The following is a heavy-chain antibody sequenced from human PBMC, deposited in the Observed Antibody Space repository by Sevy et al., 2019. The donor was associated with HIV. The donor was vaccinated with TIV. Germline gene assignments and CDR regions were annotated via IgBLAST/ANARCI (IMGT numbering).Heavy chain of an antibody. V-gene: IGHV3-21*01. D-gene: IGHD3-10*01. Sequence: GGSLRLSCAASGFTFSSYRMTWVRQAPGKGLEWVSCIISTSAYINYADSVKGRFTISRDNAKNLLYLQMDSLRAEDTAVYYCARAVLQISTWRSDYWGHGTLVTVSS. CDR1: GFTFSSYR. CDR2: IISTSAYI. J-gene: IGHJ4*01. CDR3: ARAVLQISTWRSDY.